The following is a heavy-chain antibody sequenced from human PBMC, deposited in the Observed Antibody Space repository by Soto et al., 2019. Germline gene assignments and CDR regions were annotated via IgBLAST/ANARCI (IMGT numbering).Heavy chain of an antibody. D-gene: IGHD5-12*01. V-gene: IGHV3-53*01. CDR1: GVSIISHY. CDR2: IYAGGST. J-gene: IGHJ4*02. CDR3: ASGENGYNKFHFDF. Sequence: EVQLVESGGGLIQPGGSLKLSCAASGVSIISHYMSWVRQAPGKGLEWISLIYAGGSTFYADSVKGRFTISRDNSKNTLYLQMDSLTAEDTAVYYCASGENGYNKFHFDFWGQGTLVTVSS.